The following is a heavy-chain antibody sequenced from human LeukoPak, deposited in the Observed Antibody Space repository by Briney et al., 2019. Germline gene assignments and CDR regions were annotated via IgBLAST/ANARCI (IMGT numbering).Heavy chain of an antibody. Sequence: GGSLRLSCAASGFTFSSYSMNWVRQAPGKGLEWVSSISSSSSYIYYADSVKGRFTISRDNAKNSLYLQMNSLRAEDTAVYYCARDLRGYSYGYDYWGQGTLVTVSS. D-gene: IGHD5-18*01. CDR2: ISSSSSYI. V-gene: IGHV3-21*01. J-gene: IGHJ4*02. CDR3: ARDLRGYSYGYDY. CDR1: GFTFSSYS.